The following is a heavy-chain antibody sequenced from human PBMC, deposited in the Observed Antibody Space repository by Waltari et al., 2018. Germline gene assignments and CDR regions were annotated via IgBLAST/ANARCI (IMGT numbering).Heavy chain of an antibody. CDR2: ISSSSYI. D-gene: IGHD4-17*01. CDR3: GRDVYGDYVGGGGGAFDI. CDR1: GFTLSTYS. V-gene: IGHV3-21*01. Sequence: EVQLVESGGGLVKPGGSLRLSCAASGFTLSTYSMTWVRQAPGKGLEWVSSISSSSYIYYADSVKGRFTISRDNAKNSLYLQTNSLRAEDTAVYYCGRDVYGDYVGGGGGAFDIWGQGTMVTVSS. J-gene: IGHJ3*02.